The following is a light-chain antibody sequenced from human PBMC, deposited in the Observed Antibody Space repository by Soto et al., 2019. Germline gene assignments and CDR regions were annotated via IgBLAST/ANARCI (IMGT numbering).Light chain of an antibody. CDR1: QSISSW. J-gene: IGKJ4*01. Sequence: DIQMTQSPSTLSASVGDRVTITCRASQSISSWLAWYQQKPGKAPKLLIYDASSLESGVPSRFSGSGSGTEFTLTISRLEPEDFAVYYCQQYGSSPVTFGGGTKVEIK. CDR2: DAS. V-gene: IGKV1-5*01. CDR3: QQYGSSPVT.